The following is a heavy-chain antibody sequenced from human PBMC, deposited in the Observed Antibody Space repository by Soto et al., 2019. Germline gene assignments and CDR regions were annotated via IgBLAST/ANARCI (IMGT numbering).Heavy chain of an antibody. D-gene: IGHD4-17*01. CDR3: AGGEVEALGY. CDR2: IYHSGST. V-gene: IGHV4-31*03. Sequence: SETLSLTCTVSGGSISSGAYYWSWIRQHPGKGLEWIGYIYHSGSTYYNPSLESRVTLSVDTSRKQFSLKLSSVTAADTAVYYCAGGEVEALGYWGQGTLVTVSS. CDR1: GGSISSGAYY. J-gene: IGHJ4*02.